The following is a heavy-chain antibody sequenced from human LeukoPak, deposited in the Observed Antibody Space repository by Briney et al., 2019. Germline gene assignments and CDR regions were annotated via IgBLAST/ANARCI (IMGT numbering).Heavy chain of an antibody. CDR3: ARLRDYDRYFDR. CDR1: GYSFPNYW. D-gene: IGHD3-22*01. J-gene: IGHJ2*01. V-gene: IGHV5-51*01. CDR2: IYPDDSDT. Sequence: PGESLKISCKGSGYSFPNYWIGWMRQKPGKGLEWMGIIYPDDSDTRYSPSFQGQVTISADRSISTAYLQWSSLKASDTAMYYCARLRDYDRYFDRWGRGTLVTVSS.